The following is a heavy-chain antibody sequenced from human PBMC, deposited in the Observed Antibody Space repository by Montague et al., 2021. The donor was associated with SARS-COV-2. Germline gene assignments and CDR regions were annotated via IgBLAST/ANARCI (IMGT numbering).Heavy chain of an antibody. D-gene: IGHD6-13*01. CDR2: TDWDDDK. Sequence: PALVKPTQTLTLTCTLSGLPLSTSGLCVGWIRQPPGKALEWLALTDWDDDKYYSPSLKTRLSISKDTSKNQAVLTMANMEPVDTATYYCARIPNDSWYVSYFDYWGQGILVTVSS. J-gene: IGHJ4*02. CDR1: GLPLSTSGLC. CDR3: ARIPNDSWYVSYFDY. V-gene: IGHV2-70*01.